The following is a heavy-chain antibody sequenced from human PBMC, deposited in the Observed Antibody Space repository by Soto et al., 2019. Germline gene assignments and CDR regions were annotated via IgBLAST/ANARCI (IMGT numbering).Heavy chain of an antibody. Sequence: SQTLSLTCAISGDSVSSNSAAWNWIRQSPSRGLEWLGRTYYRSKWYNDYAVSVKSRITINPDTSKNQFSLQLNSVTPEDTAAYYCARERHSSSWYGRYYFDYWGQGTLVTVSS. D-gene: IGHD6-13*01. CDR1: GDSVSSNSAA. CDR3: ARERHSSSWYGRYYFDY. J-gene: IGHJ4*02. V-gene: IGHV6-1*01. CDR2: TYYRSKWYN.